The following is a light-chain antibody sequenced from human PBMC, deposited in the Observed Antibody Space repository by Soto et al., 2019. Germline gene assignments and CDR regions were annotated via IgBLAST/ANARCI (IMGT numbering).Light chain of an antibody. V-gene: IGLV1-47*01. CDR2: RNN. J-gene: IGLJ3*02. Sequence: QSVLTQPPSASGTPGQRVTLSCSGSISNLGSNFIYWYQQLPGAAPKLLISRNNERPSGVPDRFSGSKSGTSASLAISGLRSEDEADYHCAAWDDSRSGVVFGGGTKLTVL. CDR3: AAWDDSRSGVV. CDR1: ISNLGSNF.